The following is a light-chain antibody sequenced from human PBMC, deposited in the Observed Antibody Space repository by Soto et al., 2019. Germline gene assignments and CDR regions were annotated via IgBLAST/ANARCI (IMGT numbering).Light chain of an antibody. J-gene: IGKJ3*01. CDR1: QGISDY. V-gene: IGKV1-27*01. CDR3: QKYDSAPFT. Sequence: DIPMTQSPDSLSASVGDRVTITCRASQGISDYLAWYQQRPGKVPKLLIYGASILQSGVPSRFSGSGSGTDFTVTISSLQPEDVATYYCQKYDSAPFTFGPGTKVDIK. CDR2: GAS.